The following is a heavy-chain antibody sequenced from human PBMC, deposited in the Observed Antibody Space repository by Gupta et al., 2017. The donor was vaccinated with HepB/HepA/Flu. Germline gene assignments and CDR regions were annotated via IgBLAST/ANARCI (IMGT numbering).Heavy chain of an antibody. CDR2: MSPSSGNT. V-gene: IGHV1-8*03. J-gene: IGHJ4*02. Sequence: QVPLVQSGAEVKKPGDSVRVYCKASGHNLRTTDFLWVSQATGQGLEWMGWMSPSSGNTGDAQKFQGRGTINRNSSISTAYMELNSLRSEDTAVYYCAMSLSGSYPLDYWGQGTLVTVSS. D-gene: IGHD1-26*01. CDR3: AMSLSGSYPLDY. CDR1: GHNLRTTD.